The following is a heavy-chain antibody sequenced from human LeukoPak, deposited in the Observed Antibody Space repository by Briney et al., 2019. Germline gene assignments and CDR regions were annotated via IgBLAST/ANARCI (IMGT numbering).Heavy chain of an antibody. CDR2: IIPILGIA. D-gene: IGHD2-21*01. CDR3: ARDSASIRD. J-gene: IGHJ4*02. V-gene: IGHV1-69*04. CDR1: GGTFSSYA. Sequence: ASVKVSCKASGGTFSSYAISWVRQAPGQGLEWMGRIIPILGIANYAQKFQGRVTTTADKSTSTAYMELSSLRSEGTAVYYCARDSASIRDWGQGTLVTVSS.